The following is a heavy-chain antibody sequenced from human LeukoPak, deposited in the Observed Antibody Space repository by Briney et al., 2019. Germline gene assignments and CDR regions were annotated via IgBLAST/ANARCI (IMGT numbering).Heavy chain of an antibody. CDR2: INPNSGGT. CDR1: GYTFTSYG. J-gene: IGHJ4*02. Sequence: ASVKVSCKASGYTFTSYGISWVRQAPGQGLEWMGWINPNSGGTNYAQKFQGRVTMTRDTSISTAYMELSRLRSDDTAVYYCASEPAKDYYDSSGFGGYWGQGTLVTVSS. V-gene: IGHV1-2*02. D-gene: IGHD3-22*01. CDR3: ASEPAKDYYDSSGFGGY.